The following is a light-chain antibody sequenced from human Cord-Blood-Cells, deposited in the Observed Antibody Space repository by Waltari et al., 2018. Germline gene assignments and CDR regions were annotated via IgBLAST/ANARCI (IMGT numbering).Light chain of an antibody. Sequence: EIVLTQSPANLSLSPGERATLSCRASQSVSSYLAWYHQKPGQAPRLLIYDASNRATGIPARFSGSGSGTDFTLTISSLEPEDFAVYYCQQRSNWPLTFGGGTKVEIK. V-gene: IGKV3-11*01. CDR3: QQRSNWPLT. CDR2: DAS. CDR1: QSVSSY. J-gene: IGKJ4*01.